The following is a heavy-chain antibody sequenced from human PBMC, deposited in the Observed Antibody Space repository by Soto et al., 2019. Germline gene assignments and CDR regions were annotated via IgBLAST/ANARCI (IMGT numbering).Heavy chain of an antibody. Sequence: GGSLRLSCAASGFTFSDYDMSWIRQAPGKGLEWVSYISSSGSTIYYADSVKDRFTISRDNAKNSLYLQMNSLRAEDTAVYYCARDHYYGGNFGAFDIWGQGTMVTVSS. D-gene: IGHD4-17*01. CDR2: ISSSGSTI. CDR1: GFTFSDYD. CDR3: ARDHYYGGNFGAFDI. V-gene: IGHV3-11*01. J-gene: IGHJ3*02.